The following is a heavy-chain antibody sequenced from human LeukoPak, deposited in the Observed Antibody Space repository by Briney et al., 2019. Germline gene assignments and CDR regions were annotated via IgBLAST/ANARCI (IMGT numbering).Heavy chain of an antibody. CDR3: ATDRYNWFDP. Sequence: GASVKVSCKASGYTFTSYGISWVRQATGQGLEWMGWMNPKSGKTGYARKFQGRVTMTRNTHISTAYMELSSLRSEDTAVYYCATDRYNWFDPWGQGTLVTVSS. CDR1: GYTFTSYG. J-gene: IGHJ5*02. CDR2: MNPKSGKT. V-gene: IGHV1-8*02.